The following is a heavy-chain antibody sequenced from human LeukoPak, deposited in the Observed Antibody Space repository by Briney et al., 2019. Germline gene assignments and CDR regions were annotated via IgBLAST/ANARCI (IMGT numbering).Heavy chain of an antibody. CDR2: ISSSSSYI. D-gene: IGHD6-19*01. V-gene: IGHV3-21*01. CDR3: ARVGSSGWYREDY. CDR1: GFTFSSYS. J-gene: IGHJ4*02. Sequence: GGSLRLSCAASGFTFSSYSMNWVRQDPGKGLEWVSSISSSSSYIYYADSVKGRFTISRDNAKNSLYLQMNSLRAEDTAVYYCARVGSSGWYREDYWGQGTLVTVSS.